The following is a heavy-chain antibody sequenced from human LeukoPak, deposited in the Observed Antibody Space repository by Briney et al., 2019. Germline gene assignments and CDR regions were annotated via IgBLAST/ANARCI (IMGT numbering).Heavy chain of an antibody. V-gene: IGHV5-51*01. CDR3: VRHYGDYRTPVFDY. CDR1: GYSFTNYW. Sequence: KTGESLKISCKGSGYSFTNYWIGWVRQMPGKGLEWMGIIYPGDSDTTYSPSFQGQVTISADESINTAYLQWSSLKASDTAMYYCVRHYGDYRTPVFDYWGQGTLVTVSS. D-gene: IGHD4-17*01. J-gene: IGHJ4*02. CDR2: IYPGDSDT.